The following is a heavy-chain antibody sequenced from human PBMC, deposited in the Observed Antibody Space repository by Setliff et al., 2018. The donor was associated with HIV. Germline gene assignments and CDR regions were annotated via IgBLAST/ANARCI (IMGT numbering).Heavy chain of an antibody. V-gene: IGHV3-74*01. CDR3: AAVPWGHSSLIIDH. Sequence: GGSLRLSCAASGFSFSSYWMHWVRQAPGKGLVWVSRINTDGSSTSYADSVKGRFTISRDNAKNSVYLQMHSLRVEDTAVYYCAAVPWGHSSLIIDHWGQGTPVTVSS. CDR1: GFSFSSYW. J-gene: IGHJ4*02. CDR2: INTDGSST. D-gene: IGHD3-16*01.